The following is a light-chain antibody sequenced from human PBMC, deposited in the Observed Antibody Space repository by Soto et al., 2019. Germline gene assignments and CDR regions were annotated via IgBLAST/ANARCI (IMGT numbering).Light chain of an antibody. CDR3: FSYAGAGTFV. Sequence: QSALTQPASVSGSPGQSITISCTGTSRDVGGYNYVSWYQQYPGKAPKLMIYGVTNRPSGVSNRFSGSKTGNTASLTISGLQAEDEADYYCFSYAGAGTFVFGTGTKVTVL. CDR1: SRDVGGYNY. CDR2: GVT. V-gene: IGLV2-14*01. J-gene: IGLJ1*01.